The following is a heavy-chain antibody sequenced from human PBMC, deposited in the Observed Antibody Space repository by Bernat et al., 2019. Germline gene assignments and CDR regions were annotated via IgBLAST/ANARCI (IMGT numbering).Heavy chain of an antibody. J-gene: IGHJ5*02. V-gene: IGHV3-74*01. CDR3: ARRSGSGGFFWFDP. CDR1: GFTFSSHW. D-gene: IGHD1-26*01. CDR2: INNDGSTI. Sequence: ELQLVESGGGLVQPGGSLRLSCAASGFTFSSHWMHWVRQAPGKGLVWVSRINNDGSTINYADSVKGRFTISRDNAKNTLYLQMNSLRVEDTAVYYCARRSGSGGFFWFDPWGQGTLVIVSS.